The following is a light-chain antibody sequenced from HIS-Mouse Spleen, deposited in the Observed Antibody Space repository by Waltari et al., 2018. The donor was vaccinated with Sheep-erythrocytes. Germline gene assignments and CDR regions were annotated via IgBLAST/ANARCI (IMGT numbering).Light chain of an antibody. J-gene: IGLJ1*01. CDR3: CSYAGSYNQV. CDR2: DVS. V-gene: IGLV2-11*01. CDR1: SSDVGGYNY. Sequence: QSALTQPRSVSGSPGQSVTISCTGTSSDVGGYNYVSWYQQHPGKAPKLMIYDVSKRPAWVPDRFSGSKSGNTASLAISGLQAEDEADYYCCSYAGSYNQVFATGTKVTVL.